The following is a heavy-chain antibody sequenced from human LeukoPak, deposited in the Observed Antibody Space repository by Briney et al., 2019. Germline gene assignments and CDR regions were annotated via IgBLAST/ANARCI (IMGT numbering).Heavy chain of an antibody. D-gene: IGHD3-22*01. Sequence: SETLSLTCTVSGGSTTNYYWSWIRQPPGKGLEWIGYIYYSGSTNYNPSLKSRVTISVDTSKNQFSLKLSSVTAADTAVYYCARASDSSGYFQAFDIWGQGTMVTVSS. CDR3: ARASDSSGYFQAFDI. V-gene: IGHV4-59*01. J-gene: IGHJ3*02. CDR2: IYYSGST. CDR1: GGSTTNYY.